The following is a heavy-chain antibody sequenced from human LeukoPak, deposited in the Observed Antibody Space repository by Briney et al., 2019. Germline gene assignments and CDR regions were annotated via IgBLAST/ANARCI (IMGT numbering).Heavy chain of an antibody. V-gene: IGHV1-3*01. J-gene: IGHJ4*02. CDR2: INAGNGNT. D-gene: IGHD3-10*01. Sequence: GASVKVSCKASGYTFTSYAMHWVRQAPGQRLEWMGWINAGNGNTKYSQKFQGRVTITRDMSTSTAYMELSSLRSEDTAVYYCAASELLWFGIRGYFDYWGQGTLVTVSS. CDR3: AASELLWFGIRGYFDY. CDR1: GYTFTSYA.